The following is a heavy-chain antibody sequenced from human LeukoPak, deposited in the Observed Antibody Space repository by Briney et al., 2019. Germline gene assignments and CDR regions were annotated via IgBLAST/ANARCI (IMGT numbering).Heavy chain of an antibody. CDR2: ISASGGTT. V-gene: IGHV3-23*01. CDR1: GFTFSSYA. Sequence: GGSLRLSCAASGFTFSSYAMSWVRQAPGKGLEWVSGISASGGTTYYADSVKGRFTISKDNSKNTLYLQMNSLRAEDTAVYYCAKGQSSSGLRNYFDYWGQGALVTVSS. D-gene: IGHD3-22*01. CDR3: AKGQSSSGLRNYFDY. J-gene: IGHJ4*02.